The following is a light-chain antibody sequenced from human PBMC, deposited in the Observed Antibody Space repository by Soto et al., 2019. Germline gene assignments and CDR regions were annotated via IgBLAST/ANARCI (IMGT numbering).Light chain of an antibody. J-gene: IGLJ2*01. Sequence: QSVLTQPPSVSAAPRQKVTISCSGSSSNIGNNYVSWYQQLPGTAPKLLIYDDNERPSGIPDRFSGSKSGTSATLGITGLQTGDEADYYCGTWDGSLSAVVFGGGTKLTVL. CDR1: SSNIGNNY. CDR2: DDN. V-gene: IGLV1-51*01. CDR3: GTWDGSLSAVV.